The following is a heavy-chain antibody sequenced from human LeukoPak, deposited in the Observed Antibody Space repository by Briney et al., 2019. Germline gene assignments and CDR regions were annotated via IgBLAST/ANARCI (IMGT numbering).Heavy chain of an antibody. V-gene: IGHV3-48*01. J-gene: IGHJ4*02. CDR2: ISSIGATI. CDR1: GFTFSDYS. D-gene: IGHD3-10*01. CDR3: ARAPYGSGSYSGSDY. Sequence: GGSLRLSCAASGFTFSDYSMNWVRQATGKGLEWVSYISSIGATIYYADSVKGRFTISRDNAKNSLFLQMNSLRAEDTAVYYCARAPYGSGSYSGSDYWGQGTLVTVSS.